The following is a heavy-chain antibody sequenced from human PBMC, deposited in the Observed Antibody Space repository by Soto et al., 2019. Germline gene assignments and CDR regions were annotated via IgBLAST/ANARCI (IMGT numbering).Heavy chain of an antibody. J-gene: IGHJ6*02. CDR3: ARHEGYYYGSGSPNYGMDV. CDR2: IYYSGST. Sequence: SETLSLTCTVSGGSISSSSYYWGWIRQPPGKGLEWIGSIYYSGSTYYNPSLKSRVTISVDTSKNQFSLKLSSVTAADTAVYYCARHEGYYYGSGSPNYGMDVWGQGTTVTVS. D-gene: IGHD3-10*01. V-gene: IGHV4-39*01. CDR1: GGSISSSSYY.